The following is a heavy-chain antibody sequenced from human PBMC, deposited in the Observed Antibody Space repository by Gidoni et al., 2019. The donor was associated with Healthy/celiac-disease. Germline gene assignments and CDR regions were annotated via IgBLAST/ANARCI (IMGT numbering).Heavy chain of an antibody. Sequence: EVQRLESVGGLGQPGGSLRLSGADSRFTFSSYAMSWVRQAPGKGLEWVSAISGSGGSTYYADSVKGRFTISRDNSKNTLYLQLNSLRAEDTAVYYCAKDQGAGSYYDYLGQGTLVTVSS. CDR1: RFTFSSYA. CDR2: ISGSGGST. D-gene: IGHD3-10*01. J-gene: IGHJ4*02. CDR3: AKDQGAGSYYDY. V-gene: IGHV3-23*01.